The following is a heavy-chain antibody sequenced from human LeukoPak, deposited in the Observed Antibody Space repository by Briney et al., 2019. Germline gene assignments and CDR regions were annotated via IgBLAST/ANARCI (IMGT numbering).Heavy chain of an antibody. CDR1: GGSFSGYY. V-gene: IGHV4-34*01. CDR2: INLGGSR. CDR3: ARRMVRGVITHYYYYMDV. J-gene: IGHJ6*03. D-gene: IGHD3-10*01. Sequence: SETLSLTCAVHGGSFSGYYWSWIRQPPGKGLEWIGEINLGGSRDYNPSLKRRVTISVDTSKNQFSLKLSSVTAADTAVYYCARRMVRGVITHYYYYMDVWGKGTTVTISS.